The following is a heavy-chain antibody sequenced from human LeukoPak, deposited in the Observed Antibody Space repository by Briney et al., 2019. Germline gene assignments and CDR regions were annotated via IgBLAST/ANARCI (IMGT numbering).Heavy chain of an antibody. J-gene: IGHJ4*02. CDR2: ISCSGST. D-gene: IGHD3-22*01. Sequence: SETLSLTCTVSGGSISCYYWSWIRQPPGRGLEWIGYISCSGSTNYNPSLKSRVTISVDTSKNQFSLKLSSVTAADTAVYYCARSSSAHYYDSSGYLPSHFDCWGQGTLVTVSS. V-gene: IGHV4-59*01. CDR1: GGSISCYY. CDR3: ARSSSAHYYDSSGYLPSHFDC.